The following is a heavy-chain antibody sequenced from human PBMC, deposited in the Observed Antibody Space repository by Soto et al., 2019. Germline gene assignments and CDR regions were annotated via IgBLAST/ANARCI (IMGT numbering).Heavy chain of an antibody. Sequence: VQLVQSGAEVKKPGSSVKVSCKASGGTFSSYAISWVRQAPGQGLEWMGGIIPIFGTANYAQKFQGRVTITADESTSTAYMELSSLRSEDPAVYYCATTPPVGGYYYYGMDVWGQGTTVTVSS. D-gene: IGHD1-26*01. J-gene: IGHJ6*02. CDR2: IIPIFGTA. CDR3: ATTPPVGGYYYYGMDV. V-gene: IGHV1-69*01. CDR1: GGTFSSYA.